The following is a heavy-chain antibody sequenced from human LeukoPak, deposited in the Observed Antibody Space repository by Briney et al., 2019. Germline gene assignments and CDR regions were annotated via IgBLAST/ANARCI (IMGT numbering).Heavy chain of an antibody. CDR3: ARGMYLAYGMNV. D-gene: IGHD2-8*01. CDR2: ISSSSSTI. CDR1: GFTFSSYS. J-gene: IGHJ6*02. Sequence: PGGSLRLSCAASGFTFSSYSMNWVRQAPGKGLEWVSYISSSSSTIYYADSVKGRFTISRDNAKNSLYLQMNSLRAEDTAVYYCARGMYLAYGMNVWGQGTTVTVSS. V-gene: IGHV3-48*04.